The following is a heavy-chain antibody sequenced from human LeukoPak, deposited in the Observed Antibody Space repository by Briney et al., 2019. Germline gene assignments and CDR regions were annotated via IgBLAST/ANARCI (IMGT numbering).Heavy chain of an antibody. D-gene: IGHD3-3*01. CDR3: ARGRTYYDFWSGKSWFDP. J-gene: IGHJ5*02. CDR2: INHSGST. V-gene: IGHV4-34*01. CDR1: GGSISSYY. Sequence: SETLSLTCTVSGGSISSYYWSWIRQPPGKGLEWIGEINHSGSTNYNPSLKSRVTISVDTSKNQFSLKLSSVTAADTAVYYCARGRTYYDFWSGKSWFDPWGQGTLVTVSS.